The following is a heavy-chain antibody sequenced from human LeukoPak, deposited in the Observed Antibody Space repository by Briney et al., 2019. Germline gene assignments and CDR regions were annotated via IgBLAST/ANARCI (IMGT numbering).Heavy chain of an antibody. CDR2: IWYDGSNK. CDR1: GFTFSSYA. Sequence: GGSLRLSCAASGFTFSSYAMSWVRQAPGKGLEWVAVIWYDGSNKYYADSVKGRFTISRDNSKNTLYLQMNSLRAEDTAVYYCASPFMINWGQGTLVTVSS. CDR3: ASPFMIN. D-gene: IGHD3-16*01. J-gene: IGHJ4*02. V-gene: IGHV3-33*08.